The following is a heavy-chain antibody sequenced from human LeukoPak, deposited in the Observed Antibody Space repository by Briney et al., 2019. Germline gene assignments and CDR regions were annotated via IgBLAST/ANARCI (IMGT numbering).Heavy chain of an antibody. CDR3: AKLYYYDSSGYYSSHDAFDI. CDR1: GFTFSSYS. J-gene: IGHJ3*02. Sequence: GGSLRLSCAASGFTFSSYSMNWVRQAPGKGLVWVSRINSDGSSTSYADSVKGRFTISRDNAKNTLYLQMNSLRAEDTAVYYCAKLYYYDSSGYYSSHDAFDIWGQGTMVTVSS. D-gene: IGHD3-22*01. V-gene: IGHV3-74*01. CDR2: INSDGSST.